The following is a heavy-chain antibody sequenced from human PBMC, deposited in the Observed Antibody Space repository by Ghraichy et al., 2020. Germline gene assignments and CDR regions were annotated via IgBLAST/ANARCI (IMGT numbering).Heavy chain of an antibody. CDR2: IYYSGST. V-gene: IGHV4-39*02. D-gene: IGHD3-9*01. J-gene: IGHJ3*02. CDR1: GGSISSSNYY. Sequence: SETLSLTCTVSGGSISSSNYYWGWIRQPPGKGLEWIVSIYYSGSTNYNPSLNSRVTISVDTSKNHFSLNLRSVTAADTAVYYCARACYDILAGYSPDAFDIWGQGPMVTVSS. CDR3: ARACYDILAGYSPDAFDI.